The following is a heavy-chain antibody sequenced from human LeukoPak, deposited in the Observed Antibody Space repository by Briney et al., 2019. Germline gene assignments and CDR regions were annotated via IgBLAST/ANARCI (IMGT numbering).Heavy chain of an antibody. CDR1: GYSISSGHY. V-gene: IGHV4-38-2*02. CDR3: ASTGDGYNYYNYYYMDV. D-gene: IGHD5-24*01. Sequence: SETLSLTCTVSGYSISSGHYWGWIRQPPGKGLEWIGSIYRSGNTFYNPSRKSRVTISVDTSKNQFSLKLSSVTAADTAVYYCASTGDGYNYYNYYYMDVWGKGTTVTVTS. J-gene: IGHJ6*03. CDR2: IYRSGNT.